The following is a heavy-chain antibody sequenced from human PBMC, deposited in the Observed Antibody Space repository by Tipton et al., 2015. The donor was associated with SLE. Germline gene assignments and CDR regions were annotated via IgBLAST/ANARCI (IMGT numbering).Heavy chain of an antibody. J-gene: IGHJ5*02. V-gene: IGHV4-59*08. CDR1: GVSISTYY. D-gene: IGHD6-19*01. Sequence: GSLRLSCSVSGVSISTYYWSWIRQSPGKGLEWIGNFYHRGTTYYNPSLKSRVTISADTSKNHLSLKLTSVTAADTAVYYCVRLSRSGWRPYNWFDPWGQGTLVTVSS. CDR3: VRLSRSGWRPYNWFDP. CDR2: FYHRGTT.